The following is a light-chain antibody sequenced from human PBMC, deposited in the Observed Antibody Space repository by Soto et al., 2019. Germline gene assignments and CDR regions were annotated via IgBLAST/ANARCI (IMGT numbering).Light chain of an antibody. V-gene: IGLV2-23*01. CDR2: EGS. Sequence: QSALTQPASVSGSPGQSITISCTGTSSDVGRYNLVSWYQQHPGKAPKLMIYEGSKRPSGVSNRFSGSKSGNTASLTISGLQAEDEADYYCCSYAGSSTWVFGTGTKLTFL. CDR1: SSDVGRYNL. J-gene: IGLJ1*01. CDR3: CSYAGSSTWV.